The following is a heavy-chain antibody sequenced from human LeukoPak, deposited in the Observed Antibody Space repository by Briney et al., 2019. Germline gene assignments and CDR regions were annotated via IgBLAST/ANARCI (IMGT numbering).Heavy chain of an antibody. Sequence: ASVKVSYKASGYTFTSYGISWVRQAPGQGLEWMGWISAYNGNTNYAQKLQGRVTMTTDTSTSTAYMELRSLRSDDTAVYYCARAYSSLSWFDPWGQGTLVTVSS. CDR3: ARAYSSLSWFDP. D-gene: IGHD6-13*01. J-gene: IGHJ5*02. V-gene: IGHV1-18*01. CDR1: GYTFTSYG. CDR2: ISAYNGNT.